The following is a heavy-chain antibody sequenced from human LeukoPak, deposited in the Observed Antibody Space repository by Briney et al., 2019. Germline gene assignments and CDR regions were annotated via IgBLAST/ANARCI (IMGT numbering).Heavy chain of an antibody. D-gene: IGHD3-22*01. Sequence: SETLSLTCAVYGGSFSGYYWSWIRQPPGKGLEWIGEINHSGSTNYNPSLKSRVTISVDTSKKQFSLKLSPVTAADTAVYYCVTYYFDSSGPKKNYWGQGTLVTVSS. CDR2: INHSGST. J-gene: IGHJ4*02. CDR3: VTYYFDSSGPKKNY. V-gene: IGHV4-34*01. CDR1: GGSFSGYY.